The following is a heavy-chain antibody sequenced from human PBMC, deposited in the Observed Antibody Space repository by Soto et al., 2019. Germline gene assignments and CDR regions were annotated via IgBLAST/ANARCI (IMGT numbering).Heavy chain of an antibody. CDR2: IDTGSFSK. D-gene: IGHD1-20*01. CDR3: TRDRLTGDFREAFDI. V-gene: IGHV3-48*02. CDR1: GFTLSRYS. J-gene: IGHJ3*02. Sequence: EAQLVESGGGLVQPGGSLRLSCAASGFTLSRYSMSWVRQAPGKGLEYIAYIDTGSFSKYYADSPEGRFAISRDNAKNSLYLQLNSLRDEDTALYFCTRDRLTGDFREAFDIWGQGTLVTVSS.